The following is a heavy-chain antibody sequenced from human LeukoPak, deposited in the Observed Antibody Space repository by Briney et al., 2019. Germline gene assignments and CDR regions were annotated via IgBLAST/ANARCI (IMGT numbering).Heavy chain of an antibody. J-gene: IGHJ4*02. Sequence: ASVKVSCKASGYTFTSYAMNWVRQAPGQGLEWMGWINTNTGNPMYAQGFTGRFVFSLDTSVSTAYLQISSLKAEDTAVYYCARDLSSEARGVNDYWGQGVLVTVSS. D-gene: IGHD3-10*01. CDR1: GYTFTSYA. CDR2: INTNTGNP. V-gene: IGHV7-4-1*02. CDR3: ARDLSSEARGVNDY.